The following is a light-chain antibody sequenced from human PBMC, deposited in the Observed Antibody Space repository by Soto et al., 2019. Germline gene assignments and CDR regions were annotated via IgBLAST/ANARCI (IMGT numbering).Light chain of an antibody. J-gene: IGKJ1*01. CDR2: KGS. Sequence: DIQMTQSPSTLSASVGDRVIITCRASQSASTWLAWYQQKPGKAPKLLVFKGSSLESGVPSRFSGSGSGTEFTLTISSLQPDDFATYYCQQYKSYPLTFGQGTKVEIK. V-gene: IGKV1-5*03. CDR3: QQYKSYPLT. CDR1: QSASTW.